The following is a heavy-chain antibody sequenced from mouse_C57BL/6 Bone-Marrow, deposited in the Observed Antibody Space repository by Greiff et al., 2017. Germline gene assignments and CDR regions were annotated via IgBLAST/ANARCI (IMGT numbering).Heavy chain of an antibody. CDR1: GFSLTSYG. CDR3: ARQTVVHYYAMDY. D-gene: IGHD1-1*01. V-gene: IGHV5-6*03. J-gene: IGHJ4*01. Sequence: EVKVVESGPGLVAPSQSLSITCTVSGFSLTSYGVDWVRQTPDKRLEWVATISSGGSYTYYPDSVKGRFTISRDNAKNTLYLQMSSLKSEDTAMYYCARQTVVHYYAMDYWGQGTSVTVSS. CDR2: ISSGGSYT.